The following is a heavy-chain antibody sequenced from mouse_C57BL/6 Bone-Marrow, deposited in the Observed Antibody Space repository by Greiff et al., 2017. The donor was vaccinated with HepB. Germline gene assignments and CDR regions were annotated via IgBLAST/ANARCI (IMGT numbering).Heavy chain of an antibody. Sequence: VQLQQSGTVLARPGASVKMSCKTSGYTFTSYWMHWVKQRPGQGLEWIGAIYPGNSDTSYNQKFKGKAKLTAVTSASTAYMELSSLTNEDSAVYYCTRGHYGSREFAYWGQGTLVTVSA. J-gene: IGHJ3*01. CDR2: IYPGNSDT. D-gene: IGHD1-1*01. V-gene: IGHV1-5*01. CDR3: TRGHYGSREFAY. CDR1: GYTFTSYW.